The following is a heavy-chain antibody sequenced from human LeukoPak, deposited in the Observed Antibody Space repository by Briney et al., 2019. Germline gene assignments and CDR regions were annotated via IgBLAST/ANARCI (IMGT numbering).Heavy chain of an antibody. V-gene: IGHV1-69*05. CDR3: ARIAARDYYYYYYMDV. D-gene: IGHD6-6*01. CDR1: GGTFSSCA. Sequence: GASVRVSCKASGGTFSSCAISWVRQAPGQGLEWMGGIIPIFGTANYAQKFQGRVTITTDESTSTAYMELSSLRSEDTAVYYCARIAARDYYYYYYMDVWGKGTTVTVSS. J-gene: IGHJ6*03. CDR2: IIPIFGTA.